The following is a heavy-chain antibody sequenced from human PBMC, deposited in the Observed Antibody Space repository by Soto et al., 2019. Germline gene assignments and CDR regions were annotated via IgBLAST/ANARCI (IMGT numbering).Heavy chain of an antibody. CDR3: ARTAPKDLAYCGGDCYSHYFDY. CDR2: IDWDDDK. J-gene: IGHJ4*02. Sequence: GSGPTLVNPTQTLTLTCTFSGFSLSTSGMCVSWIRQPPGKALEWLALIDWDDDKYYSTSLKTRLTISKDNSKNQVVLTMTNMDPVDTATYYCARTAPKDLAYCGGDCYSHYFDYWGRGTLVTVSS. D-gene: IGHD2-21*02. CDR1: GFSLSTSGMC. V-gene: IGHV2-70*01.